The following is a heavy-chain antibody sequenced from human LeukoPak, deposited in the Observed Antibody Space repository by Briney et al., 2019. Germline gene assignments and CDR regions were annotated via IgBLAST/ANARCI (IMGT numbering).Heavy chain of an antibody. J-gene: IGHJ3*02. Sequence: PSETLSLTCTVSGGSISSSSYYWGWIRQPPGKGLEWIGSIYYSGSTYYNPSHKSRVTISVDTSKNQFSLKLSSVTAADTAVYYCARNRRSDADAFDIWGQGTMVTVSS. CDR1: GGSISSSSYY. V-gene: IGHV4-39*01. CDR3: ARNRRSDADAFDI. CDR2: IYYSGST.